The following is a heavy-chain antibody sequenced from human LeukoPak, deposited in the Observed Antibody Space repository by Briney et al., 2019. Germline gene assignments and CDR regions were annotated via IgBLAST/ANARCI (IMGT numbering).Heavy chain of an antibody. D-gene: IGHD3-22*01. CDR2: IYYSGST. CDR3: ARDPFPHAINYYDSSGYP. J-gene: IGHJ5*02. Sequence: SQTLSLTCTVSGGSISSGDYYWSWIRQPPGKGLKWIGYIYYSGSTYYNPSLKSRVTISVDTSKNQFSLKLSSVTAADTAVYYCARDPFPHAINYYDSSGYPWGQGTLVTVSS. V-gene: IGHV4-30-4*08. CDR1: GGSISSGDYY.